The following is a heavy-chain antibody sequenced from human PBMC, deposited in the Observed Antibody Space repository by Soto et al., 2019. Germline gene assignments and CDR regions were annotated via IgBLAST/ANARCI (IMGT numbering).Heavy chain of an antibody. Sequence: QLQLQESGPGLVKPSETLSLICTVSGGSISSSTYYWCWIRQPPGKGLGWIGNIYYSGSTYNNPPLQRRVPISGDTSKYQFCLQLSCVTAADTAMYFCARHARGSCYSGGQGTLVTVS. J-gene: IGHJ4*02. V-gene: IGHV4-39*01. D-gene: IGHD2-15*01. CDR3: ARHARGSCYS. CDR2: IYYSGST. CDR1: GGSISSSTYY.